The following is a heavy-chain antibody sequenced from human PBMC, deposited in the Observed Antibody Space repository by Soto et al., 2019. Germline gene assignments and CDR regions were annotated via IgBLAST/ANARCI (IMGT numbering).Heavy chain of an antibody. J-gene: IGHJ5*02. D-gene: IGHD3-9*01. CDR2: IYYSGST. Sequence: QVQLQESGPGLVKPSQTLSLTCTVSGGSISSGDYYWSWIRQPPGKGLEWIGYIYYSGSTYYNPSLKSRVTISVDTSKNQFSLKLSSVTAADTAVYYCARSRVLRYFPNWFDPWGQGTLVTVSS. CDR1: GGSISSGDYY. CDR3: ARSRVLRYFPNWFDP. V-gene: IGHV4-30-4*01.